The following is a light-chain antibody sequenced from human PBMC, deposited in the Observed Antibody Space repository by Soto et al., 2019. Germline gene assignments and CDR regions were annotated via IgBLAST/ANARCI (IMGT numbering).Light chain of an antibody. V-gene: IGKV3-20*01. CDR1: QRLASNY. J-gene: IGKJ5*01. Sequence: EIAWVHSPCPLSMTTRERATLSCRASQRLASNYLAWYQQRPGQAPRLLLYGVSSRATGIPDRFSGSGSGTDFTLAISRVEPEDFAVYFCQQYADSPITFGQGTRPEIK. CDR3: QQYADSPIT. CDR2: GVS.